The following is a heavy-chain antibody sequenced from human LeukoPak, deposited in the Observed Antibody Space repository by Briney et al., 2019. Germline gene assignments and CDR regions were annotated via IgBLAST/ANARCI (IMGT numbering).Heavy chain of an antibody. D-gene: IGHD3-10*02. V-gene: IGHV3-21*01. Sequence: AGGSLRLSCAASGFTFSSYAMSWVPQAPGKGLEWVSAISSSCSYIYYAVSVKGRFTISRDNAKNSLYLQMNSLRGEDTAVYYCARDVPFDYWGQGTLVTVPS. CDR2: ISSSCSYI. CDR1: GFTFSSYA. CDR3: ARDVPFDY. J-gene: IGHJ4*02.